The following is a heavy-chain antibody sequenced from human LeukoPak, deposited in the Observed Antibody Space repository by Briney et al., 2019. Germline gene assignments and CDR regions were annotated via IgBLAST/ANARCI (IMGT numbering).Heavy chain of an antibody. J-gene: IGHJ4*02. Sequence: GGSLRLSCAASGFTFSSYWMSWVRQAPGKGLEWEANIKQDRSEDNYVDSVKGRFTISRDNAKNSLYLQMNSLRTEDTAVYYCARTGNYFDYWGQGTLVTVSS. D-gene: IGHD3-10*01. CDR1: GFTFSSYW. CDR2: IKQDRSED. V-gene: IGHV3-7*01. CDR3: ARTGNYFDY.